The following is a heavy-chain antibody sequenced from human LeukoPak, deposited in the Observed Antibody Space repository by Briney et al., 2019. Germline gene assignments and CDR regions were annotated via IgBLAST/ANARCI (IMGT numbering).Heavy chain of an antibody. CDR2: ISWNSGSI. CDR3: AKQGAGAVGAYVPGHFDY. D-gene: IGHD1-26*01. CDR1: GFTFDDYA. Sequence: GGSLRLSCAASGFTFDDYAMHWVRQAPGKGLEWVSGISWNSGSIGYADSVKGRFTISRDNAKNSLYLQTNSLRAEDTALYYCAKQGAGAVGAYVPGHFDYWGQGTLVTVSS. V-gene: IGHV3-9*01. J-gene: IGHJ4*02.